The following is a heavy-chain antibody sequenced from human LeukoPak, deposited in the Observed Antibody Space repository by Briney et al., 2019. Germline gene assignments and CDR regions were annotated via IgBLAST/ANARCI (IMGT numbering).Heavy chain of an antibody. Sequence: GGSLRLSCAASGLTVSSYMRWVRQAPAKGLEWVAFIWYDGSNKYYADSVKGRFTISRDNSKNTLYLQMNSLRAEDTAVYYCARDPAAYCDSSGYYVDYWGQGTLVTVP. CDR2: IWYDGSNK. D-gene: IGHD3-22*01. V-gene: IGHV3-33*08. CDR1: GLTVSSY. J-gene: IGHJ4*02. CDR3: ARDPAAYCDSSGYYVDY.